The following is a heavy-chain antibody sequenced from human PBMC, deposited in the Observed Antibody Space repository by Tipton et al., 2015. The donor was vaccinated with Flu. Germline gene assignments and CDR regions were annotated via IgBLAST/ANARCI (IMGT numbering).Heavy chain of an antibody. V-gene: IGHV3-30*02. J-gene: IGHJ4*02. CDR2: IRHDESDK. CDR3: AKDGWDTSGWYPFDY. Sequence: GSLRLSCAASGFTFSGYGMHWVRQAPGKGLEWVAFIRHDESDKYYADSVKGRFTISRDNSKNALHLQTSSLRPEDTAVYYCAKDGWDTSGWYPFDYWGQGTLVTVSA. CDR1: GFTFSGYG. D-gene: IGHD6-19*01.